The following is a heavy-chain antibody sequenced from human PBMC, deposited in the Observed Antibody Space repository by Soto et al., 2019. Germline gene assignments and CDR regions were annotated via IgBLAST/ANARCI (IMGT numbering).Heavy chain of an antibody. V-gene: IGHV3-30-3*01. CDR1: GFTFSSYA. CDR2: ISYDGSNK. Sequence: GGSLRLSCAASGFTFSSYAMHWVRQAPGKGLEWVAVISYDGSNKYYADSVKGRFTISRDNSKNTLYLQMNSLRAEDTAVYYCARDPSTAVAGNYYYYGMDVWGQGTTVTVSS. CDR3: ARDPSTAVAGNYYYYGMDV. J-gene: IGHJ6*02. D-gene: IGHD6-19*01.